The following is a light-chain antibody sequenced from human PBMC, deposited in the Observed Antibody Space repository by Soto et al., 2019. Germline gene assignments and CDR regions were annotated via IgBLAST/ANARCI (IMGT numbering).Light chain of an antibody. J-gene: IGLJ3*02. V-gene: IGLV1-47*01. CDR2: RYN. CDR1: SSNIGSNY. CDR3: AAWDDSLSGPSWV. Sequence: QSVLTQPPSASGTPGQRVTISCSGSSSNIGSNYVYWYQQLPGTAPKLLIYRYNQRPSGVPDRFSGSKSGTSASLAISGLRSEDEADYYCAAWDDSLSGPSWVFGGGTKLTVL.